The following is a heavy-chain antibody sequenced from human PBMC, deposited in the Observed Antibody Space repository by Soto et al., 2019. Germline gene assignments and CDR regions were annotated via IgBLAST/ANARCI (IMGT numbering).Heavy chain of an antibody. V-gene: IGHV4-59*01. D-gene: IGHD3-22*01. Sequence: SETLSLTCIVSGGSISSYYWSWIRQAPGKGLEWIGFIYYSGSTNYNPSLKSRVTLSVDTSKNQFSLKLTSVTAADTAVYYCARGGITMIKPWGQGTLVTIS. CDR1: GGSISSYY. CDR2: IYYSGST. CDR3: ARGGITMIKP. J-gene: IGHJ5*02.